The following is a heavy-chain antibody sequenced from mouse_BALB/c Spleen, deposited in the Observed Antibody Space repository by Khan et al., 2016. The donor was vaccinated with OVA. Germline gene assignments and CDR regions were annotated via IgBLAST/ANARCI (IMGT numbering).Heavy chain of an antibody. CDR2: ISDGGTYT. J-gene: IGHJ3*01. V-gene: IGHV5-4*02. Sequence: EVKLEESGGDLVKPGGSLKLSCAASGFTFSDYYMYWVRQTPETRLEWVATISDGGTYTYYPASVKGRFTITRDDAMNDLYLQMASPESEATAVYYCARGFYGNPFAYWGHGTLVTVSA. D-gene: IGHD2-1*01. CDR1: GFTFSDYY. CDR3: ARGFYGNPFAY.